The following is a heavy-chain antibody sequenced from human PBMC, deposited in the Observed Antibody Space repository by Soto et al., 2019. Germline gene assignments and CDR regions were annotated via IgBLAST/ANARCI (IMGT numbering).Heavy chain of an antibody. D-gene: IGHD1-1*01. CDR1: GGSLSRIGYY. CDR3: ATSVKMSTIPEL. Sequence: SGTLSLTCAVSGGSLSRIGYYWSWIRQHPAKGLEWVGYISNSGSTYYNPSLKSRVAMSIDPSKNHVSLTLTSLTAADTAVYYCATSVKMSTIPELWGQGPLVT. V-gene: IGHV4-31*11. CDR2: ISNSGST. J-gene: IGHJ4*02.